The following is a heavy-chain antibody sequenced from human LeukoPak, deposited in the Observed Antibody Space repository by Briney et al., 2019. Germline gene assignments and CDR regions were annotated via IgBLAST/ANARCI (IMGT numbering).Heavy chain of an antibody. CDR2: ISGSGGST. Sequence: GGSLRLSCAAAGFTFSSYGMSWDRQAPGKGLEWVSAISGSGGSTYYADSVKGRFTISTHTSKNTLYLQMNSLRAEDTAVYYCAKDPRYSDILTPYFDYWGQGTLVTVSS. CDR3: AKDPRYSDILTPYFDY. V-gene: IGHV3-23*01. J-gene: IGHJ4*02. CDR1: GFTFSSYG. D-gene: IGHD3-9*01.